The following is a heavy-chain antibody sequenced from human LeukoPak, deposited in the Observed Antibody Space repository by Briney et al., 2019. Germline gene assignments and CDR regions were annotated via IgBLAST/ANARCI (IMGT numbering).Heavy chain of an antibody. CDR1: GFTFSTHS. CDR2: ISSSSSAM. J-gene: IGHJ4*02. V-gene: IGHV3-48*02. CDR3: TRDTRVGGTMDFDY. D-gene: IGHD1-26*01. Sequence: GGSPRLSCAASGFTFSTHSMHWVRQAPGKGLEWVSYISSSSSAMLYADSVKGRFTISRDNAKNSLYLQMNSLRDEDTAVYYCTRDTRVGGTMDFDYWGQGTLVTVSS.